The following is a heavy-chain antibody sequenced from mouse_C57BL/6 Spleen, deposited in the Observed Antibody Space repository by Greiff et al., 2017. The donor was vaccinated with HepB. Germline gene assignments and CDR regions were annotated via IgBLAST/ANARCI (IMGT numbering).Heavy chain of an antibody. V-gene: IGHV5-12*01. CDR3: ARLGTYYFDY. CDR2: ISNGGGST. CDR1: GFTFSDYY. Sequence: VQLKESGGGLVQPGGSLKLSCAASGFTFSDYYMYWVRQTPEKRLEWVAYISNGGGSTYYPDTVKGRFTISRDNAKNTLYLQMSRLKSEDTAMYYCARLGTYYFDYWGQGTTLTVSS. J-gene: IGHJ2*01.